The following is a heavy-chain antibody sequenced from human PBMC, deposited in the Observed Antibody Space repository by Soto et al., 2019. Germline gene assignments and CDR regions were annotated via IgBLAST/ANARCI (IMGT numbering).Heavy chain of an antibody. CDR2: ISAYNGNT. CDR1: GYTFTSYG. V-gene: IGHV1-18*01. Sequence: ASVKVSCKASGYTFTSYGISWVRQAPGQGLEWMGWISAYNGNTNYAQKLQGRVTMTTDTSTSTVYMELRSLRSDDTAVYYCARDQSSSGWSNWFDPWGQGTLVTVSS. D-gene: IGHD6-19*01. J-gene: IGHJ5*02. CDR3: ARDQSSSGWSNWFDP.